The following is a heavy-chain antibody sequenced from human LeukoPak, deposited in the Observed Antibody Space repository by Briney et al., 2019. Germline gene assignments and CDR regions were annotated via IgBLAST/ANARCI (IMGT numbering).Heavy chain of an antibody. D-gene: IGHD3-22*01. CDR2: ISGSGGST. V-gene: IGHV3-23*01. CDR1: GFTFSSYA. CDR3: AKGQYYYDSSGDDY. Sequence: GGSLRLSCADSGFTFSSYAMSWVRQAPGKGLEWVSAISGSGGSTYYADSVKGRFTISRDNSKNTLYLQMNSLRAEDTAVYYCAKGQYYYDSSGDDYWGQGTLVTVSS. J-gene: IGHJ4*02.